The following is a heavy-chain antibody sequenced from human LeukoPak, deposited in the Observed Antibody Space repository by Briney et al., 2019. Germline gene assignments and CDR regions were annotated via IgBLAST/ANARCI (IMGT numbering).Heavy chain of an antibody. CDR1: GGSISSSSYY. CDR2: IYYSGST. Sequence: SETLSLTCTVSGGSISSSSYYWGWIRKPPGKGLEWTGSIYYSGSTYYNPSLKSRVTISVDTSKNQFSLKLSSVTAADTAVYYCARRVSGELSVNWFDPWGQGTLVTVSS. CDR3: ARRVSGELSVNWFDP. V-gene: IGHV4-39*01. D-gene: IGHD3-16*02. J-gene: IGHJ5*02.